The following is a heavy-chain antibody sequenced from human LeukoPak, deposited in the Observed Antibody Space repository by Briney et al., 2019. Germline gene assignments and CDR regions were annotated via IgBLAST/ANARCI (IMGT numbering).Heavy chain of an antibody. CDR1: GIAFSNHW. CDR2: INNDGSYA. CDR3: ARSGRGYYDSLDH. D-gene: IGHD3-22*01. Sequence: GGSLRLSCAASGIAFSNHWMHWVRQAPGKGLEWVSWINNDGSYAVYADSVRARFAISRDSAKNTLYLQMNSLRPEDTAVYYCARSGRGYYDSLDHWGQGDLVTVSS. J-gene: IGHJ4*02. V-gene: IGHV3-74*01.